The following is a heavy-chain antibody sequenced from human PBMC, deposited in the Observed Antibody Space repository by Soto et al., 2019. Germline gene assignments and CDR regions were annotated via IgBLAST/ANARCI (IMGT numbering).Heavy chain of an antibody. V-gene: IGHV3-23*01. CDR2: ISESGAST. CDR1: GFTFSGYA. D-gene: IGHD2-21*02. CDR3: AKPSTRYCGGDCSWDY. Sequence: GGSLRLSCAASGFTFSGYAMSWVRQGPGKGLEWVSAISESGASTYYADSVKGRFTISRDNSKNTLYLQMNSLRVEDTAVYYCAKPSTRYCGGDCSWDYWGRGTLVTVSS. J-gene: IGHJ4*02.